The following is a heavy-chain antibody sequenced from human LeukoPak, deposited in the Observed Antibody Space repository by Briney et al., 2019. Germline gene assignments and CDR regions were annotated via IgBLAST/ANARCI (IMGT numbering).Heavy chain of an antibody. Sequence: AGGSLRLSCAASGFTFRSYEMSWVRQAPGKGLEWVSYISSSGSTIYYADSVKGRFTISRDNAKNSLYLQMNSLRAEDTAVYYCARVGYDIVYYYYGMEVWGKGTTVTASS. CDR3: ARVGYDIVYYYYGMEV. CDR2: ISSSGSTI. CDR1: GFTFRSYE. J-gene: IGHJ6*04. V-gene: IGHV3-48*03. D-gene: IGHD3-9*01.